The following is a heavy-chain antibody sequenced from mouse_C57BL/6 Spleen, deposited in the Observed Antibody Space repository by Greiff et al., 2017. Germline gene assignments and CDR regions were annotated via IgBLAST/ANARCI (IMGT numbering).Heavy chain of an antibody. D-gene: IGHD2-2*01. Sequence: VQLQQSGAELAKPGASVKLSCKASGYTFTSYWMHWVKQRPGQGLEWIGYINPSSGYTKYNQKFKDKATLTADKSSSTAYMQLSSLTYEDSAVYYCARSPQPYYGYDGAWFAYWGQGTLVTVSA. V-gene: IGHV1-7*01. CDR1: GYTFTSYW. CDR2: INPSSGYT. CDR3: ARSPQPYYGYDGAWFAY. J-gene: IGHJ3*01.